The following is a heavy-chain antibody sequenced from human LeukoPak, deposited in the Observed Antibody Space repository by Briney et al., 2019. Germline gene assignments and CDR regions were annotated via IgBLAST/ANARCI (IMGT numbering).Heavy chain of an antibody. D-gene: IGHD4-23*01. V-gene: IGHV1-8*01. J-gene: IGHJ4*02. CDR2: MNPNSGNT. CDR1: GYTFTSYD. CDR3: ARIGRITVVTPGPYYFDY. Sequence: ASVKVSCKASGYTFTSYDINWVRQATGQGLEWMGWMNPNSGNTGYAQKFQGRVTMTRNTSISTAYMELSSLRSEDTAVYYCARIGRITVVTPGPYYFDYWGQGTLVTVSS.